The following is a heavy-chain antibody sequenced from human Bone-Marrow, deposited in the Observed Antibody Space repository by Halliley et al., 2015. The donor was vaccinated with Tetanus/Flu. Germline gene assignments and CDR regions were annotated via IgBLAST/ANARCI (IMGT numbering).Heavy chain of an antibody. V-gene: IGHV4-59*01. J-gene: IGHJ6*02. Sequence: IGYIFYTERTNYNPSLRGRVTISVDTSKNQFSLRLRSVTAADTAVYYCARVSIVEGYNMDVWGQGTTVTVSS. CDR2: IFYTERT. CDR3: ARVSIVEGYNMDV. D-gene: IGHD2-15*01.